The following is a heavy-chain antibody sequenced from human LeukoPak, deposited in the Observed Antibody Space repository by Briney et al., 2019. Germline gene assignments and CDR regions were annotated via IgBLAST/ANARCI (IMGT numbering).Heavy chain of an antibody. Sequence: GGSLRLSCAASGFTFSTYSINWVRQAPGQGLEWVSSISSISGYIWYADSVKGRFTISRDNAKNSLYLQMNSLRAEDTAVYYCAKDPLWFGELSSAFDIWGQGTMVTVSS. CDR1: GFTFSTYS. V-gene: IGHV3-21*01. CDR2: ISSISGYI. J-gene: IGHJ3*02. CDR3: AKDPLWFGELSSAFDI. D-gene: IGHD3-10*01.